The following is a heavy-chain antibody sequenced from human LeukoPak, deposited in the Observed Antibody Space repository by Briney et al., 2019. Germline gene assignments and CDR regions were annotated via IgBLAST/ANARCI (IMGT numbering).Heavy chain of an antibody. J-gene: IGHJ4*02. CDR3: ASSDPSSGRTSFDY. CDR1: GFTFSSYA. Sequence: TGGSLRLSCAASGFTFSSYAMHWVRQAPGKGLEWVAVISYDGSNKYYADSVKGRFTISRDNSKNTLYLQMNSLRAEDTAVYYCASSDPSSGRTSFDYWGQGTLVTVSS. CDR2: ISYDGSNK. V-gene: IGHV3-30-3*01. D-gene: IGHD6-19*01.